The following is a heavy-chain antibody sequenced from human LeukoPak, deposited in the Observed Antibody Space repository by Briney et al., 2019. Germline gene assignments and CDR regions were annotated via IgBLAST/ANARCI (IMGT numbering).Heavy chain of an antibody. CDR3: ARADIVVVPARSLPEENWFDP. D-gene: IGHD2-2*01. CDR1: GGTFSSYA. V-gene: IGHV1-69*13. Sequence: ASVKVSCKASGGTFSSYAISWVRQAPGQGLEWMGGIIPIFGTANYAQKFQGRVTITADESTSTAYMELRSLRSDDTAVYYCARADIVVVPARSLPEENWFDPWGQGTLVTVSS. J-gene: IGHJ5*02. CDR2: IIPIFGTA.